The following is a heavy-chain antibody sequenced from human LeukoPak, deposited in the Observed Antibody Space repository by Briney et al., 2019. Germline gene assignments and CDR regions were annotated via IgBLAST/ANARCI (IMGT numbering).Heavy chain of an antibody. CDR3: ARVNCSSTSCYSPGYYYYGMDD. D-gene: IGHD2-2*01. Sequence: ASVKVSCKASGYTFTGYYMHWVRQAPGQGLEWMGWINPNSGGTNYAQKFQGRVTMTGDTSISTAYMELSRLRSDDTAVYYCARVNCSSTSCYSPGYYYYGMDDWGQGTTVTVSS. J-gene: IGHJ6*02. CDR2: INPNSGGT. CDR1: GYTFTGYY. V-gene: IGHV1-2*02.